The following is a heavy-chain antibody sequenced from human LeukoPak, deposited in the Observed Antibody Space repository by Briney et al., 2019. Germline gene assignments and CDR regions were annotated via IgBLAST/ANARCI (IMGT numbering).Heavy chain of an antibody. V-gene: IGHV3-48*01. CDR1: GFTFSSCS. D-gene: IGHD1-26*01. J-gene: IGHJ4*02. CDR3: AREMISGSYYSLFRSFDY. CDR2: ISSSSSTI. Sequence: GGSLRLSCAASGFTFSSCSMNWVRQAPGKGLEWVSYISSSSSTIYYADSVKGRFTISRDNAKNSLYLQMNSLRAEDTAVYYCAREMISGSYYSLFRSFDYWGQGTLVTVSS.